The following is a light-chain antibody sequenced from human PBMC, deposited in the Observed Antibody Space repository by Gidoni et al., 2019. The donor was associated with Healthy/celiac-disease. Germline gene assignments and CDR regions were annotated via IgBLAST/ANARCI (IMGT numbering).Light chain of an antibody. Sequence: DIQMTQSQSSLSSSVGDRVTITGQACQDISNYLNWYQQKPGKAPKLLIYDASNFETGVPSRFSGSGAGTYFTFTIRSLQPEDIATYYCQQYDNPSLTFGGGTKVEIK. CDR1: QDISNY. J-gene: IGKJ4*01. V-gene: IGKV1-33*01. CDR2: DAS. CDR3: QQYDNPSLT.